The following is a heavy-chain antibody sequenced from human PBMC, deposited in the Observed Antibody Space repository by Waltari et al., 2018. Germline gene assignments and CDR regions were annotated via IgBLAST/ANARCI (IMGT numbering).Heavy chain of an antibody. CDR2: IYYSGST. CDR3: ARRQQLVSPFDY. CDR1: GGSISSSSYY. Sequence: QLQLQESGPGLVKPSETLSLTCTVSGGSISSSSYYWGWIRQPPGMGLEWIGSIYYSGSTYYNPSLKSRVTISVDTSKNQFSLKLSSVTAADTAVYYCARRQQLVSPFDYWGQGTLVTVSS. V-gene: IGHV4-39*01. J-gene: IGHJ4*02. D-gene: IGHD6-13*01.